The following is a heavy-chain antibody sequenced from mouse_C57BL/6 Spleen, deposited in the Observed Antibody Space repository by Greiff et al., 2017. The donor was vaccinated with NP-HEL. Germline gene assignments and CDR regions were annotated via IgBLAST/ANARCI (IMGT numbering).Heavy chain of an antibody. J-gene: IGHJ2*01. CDR2: IDPEDGEP. CDR3: ARWGTTYYFDY. CDR1: GFNIKDYY. D-gene: IGHD1-1*01. V-gene: IGHV14-2*01. Sequence: EVKLVESGAELVKPGASVKLSCTASGFNIKDYYMHWVKQRTEQGLEWIGRIDPEDGEPKYAPKFQGKATITADTSSNTAYLQLSSLTSEDTAVYYCARWGTTYYFDYWGQGTTLTVSS.